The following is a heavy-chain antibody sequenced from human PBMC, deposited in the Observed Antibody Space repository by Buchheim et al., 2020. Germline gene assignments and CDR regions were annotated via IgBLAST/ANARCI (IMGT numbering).Heavy chain of an antibody. J-gene: IGHJ4*02. V-gene: IGHV4-34*01. Sequence: QVQLQQWGAGLLKPSETLSLTCAVYGGSFSGYYWSWIRQPPGKGLEWIGEINHSGSTNYNPFLKSRVTISVDTSKNQFSLKLSSVTAADTAVYYCARGGYCSGGSCSYYFDYWGQGTL. CDR3: ARGGYCSGGSCSYYFDY. CDR1: GGSFSGYY. CDR2: INHSGST. D-gene: IGHD2-15*01.